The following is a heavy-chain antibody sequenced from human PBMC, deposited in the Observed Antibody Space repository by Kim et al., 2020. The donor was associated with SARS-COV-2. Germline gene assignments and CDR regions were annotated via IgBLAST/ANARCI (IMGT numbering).Heavy chain of an antibody. D-gene: IGHD6-6*01. CDR2: INGDGTTT. J-gene: IGHJ4*02. CDR3: TRGGGQLVAFGLDQ. Sequence: GGSLRLSCAVSGFTFSSNWMHWFRQDPGKGLVWFSRINGDGTTTTYADSVKGRFTISRDNAKNTLFLQVNSLSADDTAVYYCTRGGGQLVAFGLDQWGQG. V-gene: IGHV3-74*01. CDR1: GFTFSSNW.